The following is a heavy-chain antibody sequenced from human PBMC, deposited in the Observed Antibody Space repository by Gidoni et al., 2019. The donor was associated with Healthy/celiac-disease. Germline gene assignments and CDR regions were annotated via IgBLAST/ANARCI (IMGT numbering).Heavy chain of an antibody. D-gene: IGHD2-15*01. J-gene: IGHJ6*02. Sequence: QVQLVQSGAEGKKPGASVKVSCKASGYTFTGYYMHWVRQSPGQGLEWMGWINPNSGDSNYAQKFQGRVTMHRDTSSRTAYMELSRLTSDDTAVYYCAICYENYYGMDVWGQGTTVTVSS. V-gene: IGHV1-2*02. CDR1: GYTFTGYY. CDR2: INPNSGDS. CDR3: AICYENYYGMDV.